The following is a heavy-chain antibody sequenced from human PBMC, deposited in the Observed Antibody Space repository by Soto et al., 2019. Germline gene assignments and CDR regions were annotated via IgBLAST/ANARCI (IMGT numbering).Heavy chain of an antibody. V-gene: IGHV1-69*06. CDR2: IIPIFGTA. Sequence: SVKVSCKASGGTFSSYAISWVRQAPGQGLEWMGGIIPIFGTANYAQKFQGRVTITADKSTSTAYMELSSLRSEDTAVYYCARAAVEYSSSPPDYWGQGTLVTVSS. CDR3: ARAAVEYSSSPPDY. D-gene: IGHD6-6*01. J-gene: IGHJ4*02. CDR1: GGTFSSYA.